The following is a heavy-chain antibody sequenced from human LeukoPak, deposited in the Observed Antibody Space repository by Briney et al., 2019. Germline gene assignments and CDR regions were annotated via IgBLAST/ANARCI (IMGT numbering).Heavy chain of an antibody. J-gene: IGHJ4*02. CDR1: GFTFSRNS. D-gene: IGHD3-10*01. CDR2: ISTSSSYI. CDR3: AVSYGSGSYYDY. Sequence: GGSLRLSCAASGFTFSRNSMNWVRQAPGKGLEWVSSISTSSSYIYYADSVKGRFTISRDNAKNSLYLQMNSLRAEDTAVYYCAVSYGSGSYYDYWGQGTLVTVSS. V-gene: IGHV3-21*01.